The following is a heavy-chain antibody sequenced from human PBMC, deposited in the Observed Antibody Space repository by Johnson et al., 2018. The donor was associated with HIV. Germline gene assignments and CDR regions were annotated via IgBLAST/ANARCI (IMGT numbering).Heavy chain of an antibody. Sequence: QVQLVEFGGGVVQPGRSLRLSCAASGFTFSSYGMHWVRQAPGKGLKWVALIWYDGSDKYYADSVKGRFTISRDYAKNSLYLQMNSLRAEDTAVYYCARPHIVVVTAGYAFDIWGQGTMVIVSS. CDR3: ARPHIVVVTAGYAFDI. J-gene: IGHJ3*02. D-gene: IGHD2-21*02. CDR1: GFTFSSYG. CDR2: IWYDGSDK. V-gene: IGHV3-33*08.